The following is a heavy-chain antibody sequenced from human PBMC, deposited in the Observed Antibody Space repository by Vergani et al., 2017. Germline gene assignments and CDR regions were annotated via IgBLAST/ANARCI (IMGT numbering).Heavy chain of an antibody. D-gene: IGHD2-2*01. CDR3: ARGGGTRGYYYYYMDV. CDR1: GGSISSSSYY. V-gene: IGHV4-39*07. Sequence: QLQLQESGPGLVKPSETLSLTCTVSGGSISSSSYYWGWIRQPPGKGLEWIGEINHSGSTNYNPSLKSRVTISVDTSKNQFSLKLSSVTAADTAVYYCARGGGTRGYYYYYMDVWGKGTTVTVS. J-gene: IGHJ6*03. CDR2: INHSGST.